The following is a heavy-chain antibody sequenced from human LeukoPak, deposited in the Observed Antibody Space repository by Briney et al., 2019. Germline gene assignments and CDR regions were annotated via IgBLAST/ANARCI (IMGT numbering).Heavy chain of an antibody. CDR2: IYPGDSDT. D-gene: IGHD6-13*01. Sequence: GDSLKISCKGSGYSFTTYWIGWVRQVPGKGLEWMGIIYPGDSDTRYSPSFQGQVTISVDKSISTAYLQWSSLKASDTAMYYCARHYTSSWYSPVYWGQGTLVTVSS. V-gene: IGHV5-51*01. J-gene: IGHJ4*02. CDR3: ARHYTSSWYSPVY. CDR1: GYSFTTYW.